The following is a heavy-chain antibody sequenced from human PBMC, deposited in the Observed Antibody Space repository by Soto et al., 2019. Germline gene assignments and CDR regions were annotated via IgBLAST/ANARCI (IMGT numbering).Heavy chain of an antibody. CDR2: IDPSDSYT. D-gene: IGHD2-15*01. V-gene: IGHV5-10-1*01. CDR1: GYSFTSYW. CDR3: ARFDIGALDP. J-gene: IGHJ5*02. Sequence: GESLKISCKGSGYSFTSYWISWVRQMPGKGLEWMGRIDPSDSYTNYSPSFQGHVTISADKSISTAYLQWSSLKASDIAMYYCARFDIGALDPWGQGTLVTVSS.